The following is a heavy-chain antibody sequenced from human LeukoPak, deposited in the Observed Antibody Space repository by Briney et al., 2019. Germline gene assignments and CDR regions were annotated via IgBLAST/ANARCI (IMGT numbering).Heavy chain of an antibody. CDR3: ASYECSSGWFDP. CDR2: IIPILGIA. J-gene: IGHJ5*02. V-gene: IGHV1-69*04. Sequence: ASVKVSCKASGGTFSSYAISWVRQAPGQGLEWMGRIIPILGIANYAQKFQGRVTITADKSTSTAYMELSSLRSEDTAVYYCASYECSSGWFDPWGQGTLVTVSS. D-gene: IGHD6-13*01. CDR1: GGTFSSYA.